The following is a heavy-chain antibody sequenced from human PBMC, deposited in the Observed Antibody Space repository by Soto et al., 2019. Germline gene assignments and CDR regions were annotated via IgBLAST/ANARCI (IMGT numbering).Heavy chain of an antibody. CDR1: GGSVSSGAYY. CDR2: ISYIGST. V-gene: IGHV4-31*03. CDR3: ARWERRIRNAFDL. Sequence: QVQLQESGPGLVKPSQTLSLTCTVSGGSVSSGAYYWSWIRQHPGKGLEWIGYISYIGSTYYNPSLKSRVTISVDTSKNHFSLQLSSVTAADTAVYSCARWERRIRNAFDLWGQGTMVTVSS. D-gene: IGHD1-1*01. J-gene: IGHJ3*01.